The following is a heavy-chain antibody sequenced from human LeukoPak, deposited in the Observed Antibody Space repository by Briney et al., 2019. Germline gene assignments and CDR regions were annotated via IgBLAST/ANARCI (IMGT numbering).Heavy chain of an antibody. J-gene: IGHJ5*02. CDR3: SRERDSNWFDP. CDR2: VSPDGLTT. V-gene: IGHV3-74*03. CDR1: EFTFSRYW. Sequence: AVTLRFSCAASEFTFSRYWMHRVRQAPGNGLVGVSRVSPDGLTTKYADSVKGRFTISRDNAKNTLYLQMNSLRDEDTAMYYCSRERDSNWFDPWGQGTLVTVSS.